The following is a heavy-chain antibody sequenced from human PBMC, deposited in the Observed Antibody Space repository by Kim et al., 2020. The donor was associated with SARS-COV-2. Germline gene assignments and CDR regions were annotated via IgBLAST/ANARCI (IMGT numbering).Heavy chain of an antibody. Sequence: SETLSLTCTVSGGSISSSSYYWGWIRQPPGKGLEWIGSIYYSGSTYYNPSLKSRVTISVDTSKNQFSLKLSSVTAADTAVYYCAGTYYDILTGYLFRGNWFDPWGQGTLVTVSS. J-gene: IGHJ5*02. CDR2: IYYSGST. CDR1: GGSISSSSYY. V-gene: IGHV4-39*01. CDR3: AGTYYDILTGYLFRGNWFDP. D-gene: IGHD3-9*01.